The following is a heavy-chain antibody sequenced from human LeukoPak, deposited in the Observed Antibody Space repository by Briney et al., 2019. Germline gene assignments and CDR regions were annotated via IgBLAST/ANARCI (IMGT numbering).Heavy chain of an antibody. CDR2: VSYDGTNK. CDR1: GFTFSSYG. V-gene: IGHV3-30*18. J-gene: IGHJ6*02. D-gene: IGHD3-16*01. CDR3: AKDRGGDYEFSYYYGMDV. Sequence: PGGSLRLSCVASGFTFSSYGMHWVRQAPGKGLEWVAVVSYDGTNKVYADSVKGRFTISRDKSKNTRFLEMNSLRAEDTAVYYCAKDRGGDYEFSYYYGMDVWGQGTTVTVSS.